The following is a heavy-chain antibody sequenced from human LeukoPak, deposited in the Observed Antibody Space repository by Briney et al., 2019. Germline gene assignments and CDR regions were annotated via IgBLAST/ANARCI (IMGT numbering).Heavy chain of an antibody. J-gene: IGHJ4*02. Sequence: SVKVSCKASGYTFTSYGISWVRQAPGQGLEWMGRIIPILGIANYAQKFQGRVTITADKSTSTAYMELSSLRSEDTAVYYCARDKDSSGWYRGNFDYWGQGTMVTVSS. CDR3: ARDKDSSGWYRGNFDY. D-gene: IGHD6-19*01. CDR2: IIPILGIA. CDR1: GYTFTSYG. V-gene: IGHV1-69*04.